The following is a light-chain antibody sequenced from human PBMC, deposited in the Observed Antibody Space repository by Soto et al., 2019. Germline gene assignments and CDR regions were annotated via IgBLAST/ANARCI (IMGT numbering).Light chain of an antibody. J-gene: IGLJ1*01. CDR2: EVR. CDR1: TSDVGGYDY. V-gene: IGLV2-14*01. CDR3: SSFTTSSTYV. Sequence: QSALTQPASVSGSPGQSITISCTGTTSDVGGYDYVSWYQQHPGKAPKLLIFEVRNRPSGVSSRFSGSRSANSASLTISGLQAEDEADYYCSSFTTSSTYVFGPGTKLTVL.